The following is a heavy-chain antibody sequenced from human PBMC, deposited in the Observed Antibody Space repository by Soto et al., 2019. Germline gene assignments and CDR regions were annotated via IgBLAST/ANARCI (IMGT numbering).Heavy chain of an antibody. D-gene: IGHD3-10*01. V-gene: IGHV3-23*01. CDR2: ISGGGAST. CDR1: GFPFSSYA. J-gene: IGHJ3*02. Sequence: PGGSLRPSCSASGFPFSSYAMSWVRQAPGKGLEWVSSISGGGASTEYADSVKGRFTISRDTSKNMVYLQMNNLRADDTAVYYCAKDRGYYFGSGSYYDAFAIWGQGTTVTVSS. CDR3: AKDRGYYFGSGSYYDAFAI.